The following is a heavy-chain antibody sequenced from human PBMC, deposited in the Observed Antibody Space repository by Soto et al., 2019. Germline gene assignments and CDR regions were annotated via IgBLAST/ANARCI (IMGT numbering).Heavy chain of an antibody. J-gene: IGHJ4*02. CDR3: SRVSEDLTSNFDY. Sequence: GGSLRLSCAASGFTFTRYSMNWVRQAPGKGLEWVSSISSTTNYIYYADSMKGRFTVSRDNAKNSVYLEMNSMSPADTAVYYCSRVSEDLTSNFDYWGQGTLVTVSS. CDR1: GFTFTRYS. CDR2: ISSTTNYI. V-gene: IGHV3-21*01.